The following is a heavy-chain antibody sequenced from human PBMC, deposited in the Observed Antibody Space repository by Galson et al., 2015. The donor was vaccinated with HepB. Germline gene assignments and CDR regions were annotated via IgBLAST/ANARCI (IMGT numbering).Heavy chain of an antibody. J-gene: IGHJ3*02. D-gene: IGHD3-3*01. CDR3: AKGDYNFRDAFHI. Sequence: SLRLSCAASGFTFSSHAMSWVRQAPGKGLEWVSSISDSGGSRHYADSVKGRFTIFRDNSKNTLYLQVNSLGAEDTAVYYCAKGDYNFRDAFHIWGQGTMVTVSS. V-gene: IGHV3-23*01. CDR2: ISDSGGSR. CDR1: GFTFSSHA.